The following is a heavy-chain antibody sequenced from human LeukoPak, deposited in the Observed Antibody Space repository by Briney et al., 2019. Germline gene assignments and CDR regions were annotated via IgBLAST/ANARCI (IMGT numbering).Heavy chain of an antibody. CDR2: INQDGRYI. Sequence: PGGSLRLSCAASGFTFDRYWMHWVRQTPGKRLVWVSCINQDGRYISYADSVQGRFTISRDTAKSTLFLQMNSLRVEDTAIYFGAREATVGGALEDWGQGALVTVSS. J-gene: IGHJ4*02. D-gene: IGHD1-26*01. CDR3: AREATVGGALED. V-gene: IGHV3-74*01. CDR1: GFTFDRYW.